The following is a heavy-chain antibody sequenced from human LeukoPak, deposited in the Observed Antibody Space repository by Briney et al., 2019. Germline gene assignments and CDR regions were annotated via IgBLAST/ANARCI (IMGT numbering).Heavy chain of an antibody. CDR1: GFTFSSYS. J-gene: IGHJ4*02. D-gene: IGHD1-26*01. Sequence: GGSLRLSCAASGFTFSSYSMNWVRQAPGKGLEWISYIGSSSSTIYYADSMKGRFTISRDNAKNSLYLQMNSLRDEDTAVYYCARVGGATAVTMYFEYWGQGTLVTVSS. CDR3: ARVGGATAVTMYFEY. CDR2: IGSSSSTI. V-gene: IGHV3-48*02.